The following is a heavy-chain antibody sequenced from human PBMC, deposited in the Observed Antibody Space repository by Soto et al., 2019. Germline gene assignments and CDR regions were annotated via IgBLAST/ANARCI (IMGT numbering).Heavy chain of an antibody. CDR2: IIPIFGTA. V-gene: IGHV1-69*01. D-gene: IGHD6-19*01. Sequence: QVQLVQSGAEVKKPGSSVKVSCKASGGTFSSYAISWVRQAPGQGLEWMGGIIPIFGTANYAQKFQGRVTITADESTSKAYMELSSLRSEDTAVYYCARDRRGIAVAGTRRPYYYGMDVWGQGTTVTVSS. CDR1: GGTFSSYA. CDR3: ARDRRGIAVAGTRRPYYYGMDV. J-gene: IGHJ6*02.